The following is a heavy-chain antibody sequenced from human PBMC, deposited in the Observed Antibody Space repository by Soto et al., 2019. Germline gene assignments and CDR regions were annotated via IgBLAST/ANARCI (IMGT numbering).Heavy chain of an antibody. Sequence: ASVQVSCKASEYTFSSYTLHWVRQAPGQRLEWMGWINAGNGDSKYSQKFQGRVSISSDTSANTASMELSSLTSEDTAVYYCSRELQGLEYYDEGGQG. D-gene: IGHD4-17*01. CDR2: INAGNGDS. CDR3: SRELQGLEYYDE. J-gene: IGHJ4*02. V-gene: IGHV1-3*01. CDR1: EYTFSSYT.